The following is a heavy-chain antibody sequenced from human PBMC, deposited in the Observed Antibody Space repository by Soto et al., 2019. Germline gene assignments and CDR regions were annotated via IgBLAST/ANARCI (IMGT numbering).Heavy chain of an antibody. D-gene: IGHD3-9*01. CDR2: ISGSGGST. Sequence: PGESLKISCAASGFTFSSYAMSCVRQAPGKGLEWVSAISGSGGSTYYADSVKGRFTISRDNSKNTLYLQMNSLRAEDTAVYYRAKDKPLYYDILTGYPKAFDYWGQGTLVTVSS. CDR1: GFTFSSYA. J-gene: IGHJ4*02. V-gene: IGHV3-23*01. CDR3: AKDKPLYYDILTGYPKAFDY.